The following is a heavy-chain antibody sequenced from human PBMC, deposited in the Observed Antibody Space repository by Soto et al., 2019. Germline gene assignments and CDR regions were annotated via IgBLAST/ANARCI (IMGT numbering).Heavy chain of an antibody. CDR2: IYYSGST. CDR3: AKEYSTSFDY. D-gene: IGHD6-6*01. CDR1: GGSVSSGSYY. Sequence: PSETLSLTCTVSGGSVSSGSYYWSWIRQPPGKGLEWIGYIYYSGSTNYNPSLKSRVTISVDTSKNTLYLQMNGLRADDTAVYYCAKEYSTSFDYWGQGTPVTVSS. V-gene: IGHV4-61*01. J-gene: IGHJ4*02.